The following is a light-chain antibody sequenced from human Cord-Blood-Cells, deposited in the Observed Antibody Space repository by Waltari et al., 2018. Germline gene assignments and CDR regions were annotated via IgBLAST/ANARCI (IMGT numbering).Light chain of an antibody. CDR2: RNN. CDR3: AAWDDSLSGWV. Sequence: QSVLTQPPSASGTPGQRVTISCSGSSSNIGRNYVYWYQQLPGTAPKLLIYRNNERPSGLPDRFSGSKSGTSASLAISGLRSEDEAYYYCAAWDDSLSGWVFGGGTKLTVL. CDR1: SSNIGRNY. V-gene: IGLV1-47*01. J-gene: IGLJ3*02.